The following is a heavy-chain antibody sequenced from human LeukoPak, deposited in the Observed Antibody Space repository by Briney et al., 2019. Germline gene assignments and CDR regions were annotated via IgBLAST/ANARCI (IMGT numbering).Heavy chain of an antibody. V-gene: IGHV3-23*01. CDR2: ISGSGGST. Sequence: PGGSLRLSCAASGFTFSSYAMSWVRQAPGKGLEWVSAISGSGGSTYYADSVEGRFTISRDNSKNTLYLQMNSLRAEDTAVYYCAKSSSGWYYYFDYWGQGTLVTVSS. D-gene: IGHD6-19*01. CDR3: AKSSSGWYYYFDY. J-gene: IGHJ4*02. CDR1: GFTFSSYA.